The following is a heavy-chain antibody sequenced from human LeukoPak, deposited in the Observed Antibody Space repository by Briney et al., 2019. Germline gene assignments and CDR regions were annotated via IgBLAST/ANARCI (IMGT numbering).Heavy chain of an antibody. D-gene: IGHD1-26*01. Sequence: SETLSLTCTVSGGSISSYYWSWIRQPPGKGLEWIGYIYYSGSTNYNPSLKSRVTISVDTSKNQFSLKLSSVTAADTAVYYCARDGGGGGSHAFDIWGQGTMVTVSS. V-gene: IGHV4-59*01. CDR3: ARDGGGGGSHAFDI. CDR1: GGSISSYY. J-gene: IGHJ3*02. CDR2: IYYSGST.